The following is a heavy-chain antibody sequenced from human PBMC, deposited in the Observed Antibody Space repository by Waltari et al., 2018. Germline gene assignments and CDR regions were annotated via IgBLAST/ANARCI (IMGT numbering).Heavy chain of an antibody. Sequence: QLQLQESGSRLVKPSQTLSLTCAVSGGSISSGGYSWSWIRQPPGKGLEWIGYIYHSGSTYYNPSLKSRVTISVDSSKIQFSLKLSSVTAADTAVYYCAREVPPWGWFDPWGQGTLVTVSS. V-gene: IGHV4-30-2*01. CDR3: AREVPPWGWFDP. CDR1: GGSISSGGYS. D-gene: IGHD7-27*01. J-gene: IGHJ5*02. CDR2: IYHSGST.